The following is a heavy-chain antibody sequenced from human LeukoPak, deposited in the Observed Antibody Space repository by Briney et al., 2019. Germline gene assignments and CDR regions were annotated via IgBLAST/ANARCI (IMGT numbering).Heavy chain of an antibody. Sequence: SETLSLTCNVSAGSLSSYYWSCVRHRPGEGLGWIGNIYYSGSTNYNPSLKSRVTISVDTSKNQFSLKLSSVTAADTAVYYCASRSHGGYNYWGQGTLVTVSS. CDR1: AGSLSSYY. CDR2: IYYSGST. J-gene: IGHJ4*02. D-gene: IGHD5-12*01. V-gene: IGHV4-59*01. CDR3: ASRSHGGYNY.